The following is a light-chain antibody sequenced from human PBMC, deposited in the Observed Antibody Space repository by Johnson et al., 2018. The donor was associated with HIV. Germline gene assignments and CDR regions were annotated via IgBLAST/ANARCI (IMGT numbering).Light chain of an antibody. V-gene: IGLV1-51*02. CDR1: TSNIGNNY. J-gene: IGLJ1*01. Sequence: QSVLTQPPSVSAAPGQKVTISCSGSTSNIGNNYVSWYQQLPGTAPKLLIYENNKRPSGIPDRFSGSKSGTSATLGITGLQTGDEADYYCGTWGSSLSAGGCFVTGTKVPVL. CDR3: GTWGSSLSAGGC. CDR2: ENN.